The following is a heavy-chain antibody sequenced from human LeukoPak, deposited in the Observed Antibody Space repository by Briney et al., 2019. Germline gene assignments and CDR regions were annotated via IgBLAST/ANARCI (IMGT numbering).Heavy chain of an antibody. CDR1: GYTLTELS. V-gene: IGHV1-24*01. J-gene: IGHJ6*02. Sequence: ASAKVSCKVSGYTLTELSMFWVRQAPGKGLEWMGSFDPEDGKTVYARKFQGRVTMTEDTSTDTAYMELSSLRSEDTAVYYCATGYLVTAGLMDVWGQGTTVTVSS. D-gene: IGHD6-13*01. CDR3: ATGYLVTAGLMDV. CDR2: FDPEDGKT.